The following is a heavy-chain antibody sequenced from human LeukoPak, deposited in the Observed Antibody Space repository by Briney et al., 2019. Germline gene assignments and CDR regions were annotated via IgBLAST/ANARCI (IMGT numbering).Heavy chain of an antibody. CDR2: INPNGGST. V-gene: IGHV1-46*01. D-gene: IGHD6-6*01. CDR3: ARTAARRFDY. Sequence: ASVKVSCKASGYTFPNYYMHWVRQDPAQGLEWLGLINPNGGSTSSAQKFQGRVTMTRDTSTSTVYMELSSLRSDDTAVYYCARTAARRFDYWGQGTLVTVSS. J-gene: IGHJ4*02. CDR1: GYTFPNYY.